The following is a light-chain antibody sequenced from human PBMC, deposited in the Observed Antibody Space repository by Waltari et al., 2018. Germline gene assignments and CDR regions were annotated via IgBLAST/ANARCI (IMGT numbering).Light chain of an antibody. CDR2: AAS. V-gene: IGKV1-39*01. Sequence: DIQVTQSPSSLSASAGDRLTIACRASQTIHRYLNWYQQKSGKPPKLLIYAASTLQSGVPSRFSGSGSGADFTLTISNLQPEDFATYYCQQTFTNPLTFGGGTKVEIK. J-gene: IGKJ4*01. CDR1: QTIHRY. CDR3: QQTFTNPLT.